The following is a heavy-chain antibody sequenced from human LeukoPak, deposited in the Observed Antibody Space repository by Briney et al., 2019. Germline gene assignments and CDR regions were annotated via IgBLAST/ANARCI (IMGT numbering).Heavy chain of an antibody. V-gene: IGHV3-23*01. CDR1: GFTFSSYG. J-gene: IGHJ3*02. D-gene: IGHD6-19*01. Sequence: GGSLRLSCAASGFTFSSYGMSWVRQAPGKGLEWVSAISGSGGSTYYADSVKGRFTISRDNAKNSLYLQMNSLRAEDTAVYYCARDAPLIAVAGRGGAFDIWGQGTMVTVSS. CDR2: ISGSGGST. CDR3: ARDAPLIAVAGRGGAFDI.